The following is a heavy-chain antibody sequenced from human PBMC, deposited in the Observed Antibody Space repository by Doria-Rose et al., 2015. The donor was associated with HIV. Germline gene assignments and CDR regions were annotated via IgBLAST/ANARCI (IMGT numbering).Heavy chain of an antibody. D-gene: IGHD6-13*01. J-gene: IGHJ4*02. Sequence: TLKESGPVLVKPTEALTLICTVSGVSLSSPGMGVSWIRQPPGKALEWLANIFSDDDRSYKTSLKSRLTISRGTSKSQVVLTMTDMDPVDTATYYCARIKSSRWYHKYYFDFWGQGTLVIVSA. CDR1: GVSLSSPGMG. CDR3: ARIKSSRWYHKYYFDF. V-gene: IGHV2-26*01. CDR2: IFSDDDR.